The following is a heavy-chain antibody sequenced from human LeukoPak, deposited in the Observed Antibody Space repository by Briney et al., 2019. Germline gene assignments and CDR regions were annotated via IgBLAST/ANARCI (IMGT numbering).Heavy chain of an antibody. CDR2: ISSSSSYI. CDR3: ARNSGYEL. V-gene: IGHV3-21*01. CDR1: GSTFSSYS. Sequence: GGSLRLSCAASGSTFSSYSMNWVRQAPGKGLEWVSSISSSSSYIYYAESVKGRFTISRDNAKNSLYLQMNSLRAEDTAVYYCARNSGYELWGQGTLVTVSS. J-gene: IGHJ4*02. D-gene: IGHD5-12*01.